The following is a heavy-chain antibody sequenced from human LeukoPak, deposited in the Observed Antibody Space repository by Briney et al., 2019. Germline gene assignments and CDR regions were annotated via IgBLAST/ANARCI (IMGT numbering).Heavy chain of an antibody. J-gene: IGHJ4*02. Sequence: TGGSLRLSCAASGFTFDDYAMHWVRQAPGKGLEWVSGISWNSGSIGYADSVKGRFTISRDNAKNSLYLQMNSLRAEDTALYYCEKDIEGGPAPLFDYWGQGTLSPSPQ. CDR3: EKDIEGGPAPLFDY. V-gene: IGHV3-9*01. D-gene: IGHD3-16*01. CDR2: ISWNSGSI. CDR1: GFTFDDYA.